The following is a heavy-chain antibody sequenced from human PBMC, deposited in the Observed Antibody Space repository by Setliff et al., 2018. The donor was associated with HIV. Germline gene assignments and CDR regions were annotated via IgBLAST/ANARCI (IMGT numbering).Heavy chain of an antibody. CDR3: VRDHRPSNNNWHHWFDP. CDR2: ISASGGST. J-gene: IGHJ5*02. Sequence: PGGSLRLSCAASRFTFSNYAMTWVRQAPGKGLEWVSIISASGGSTYYADSVKGRFTISRDKSKNTLYLQMNSLRAEDTAVYYCVRDHRPSNNNWHHWFDPWGQGTLVTVSS. D-gene: IGHD1-1*01. CDR1: RFTFSNYA. V-gene: IGHV3-23*01.